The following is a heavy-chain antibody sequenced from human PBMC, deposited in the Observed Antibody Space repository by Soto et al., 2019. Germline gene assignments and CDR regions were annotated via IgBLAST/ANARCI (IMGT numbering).Heavy chain of an antibody. Sequence: SETLSLTCTVSGGSISSGDYYWSWIRQPPGKGLEWIGYIYYSGSTYYNPSLKSRVTISVDTSKNQFSLKLSSATAADTAVYYCARRKVGATAWVAFDIWGQGTMVTVSS. J-gene: IGHJ3*02. CDR2: IYYSGST. CDR1: GGSISSGDYY. CDR3: ARRKVGATAWVAFDI. V-gene: IGHV4-30-4*01. D-gene: IGHD1-26*01.